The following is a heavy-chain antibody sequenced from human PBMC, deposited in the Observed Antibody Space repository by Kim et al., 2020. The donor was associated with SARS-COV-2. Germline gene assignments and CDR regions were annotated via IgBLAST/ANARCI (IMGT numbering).Heavy chain of an antibody. CDR3: AKVNSASDYYDSSGYSTDYFDY. D-gene: IGHD3-22*01. J-gene: IGHJ4*02. CDR2: ISWNSGSI. Sequence: GGSLRLSCAASGFTFDDYAMHWVRQAPGKGLEWVSGISWNSGSIGYADSVKGRFTISRDNAKNSLYLQMNSLRAEDTALYYCAKVNSASDYYDSSGYSTDYFDYWGQGTLVTVSS. CDR1: GFTFDDYA. V-gene: IGHV3-9*01.